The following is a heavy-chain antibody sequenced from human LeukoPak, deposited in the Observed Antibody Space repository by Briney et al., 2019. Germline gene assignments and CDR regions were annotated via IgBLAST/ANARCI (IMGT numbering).Heavy chain of an antibody. CDR1: GFTFSRYG. D-gene: IGHD6-13*01. J-gene: IGHJ5*02. Sequence: GGSLRLSCAASGFTFSRYGIHWVRQAPGKGLEWVAVISYDGSNKYYADSVKGRFTISRDNSKNTLYLQMNSLRAEDTAVYYCARDPTGTAAGTDWFDPWGQGTLVTVSS. CDR2: ISYDGSNK. CDR3: ARDPTGTAAGTDWFDP. V-gene: IGHV3-30*03.